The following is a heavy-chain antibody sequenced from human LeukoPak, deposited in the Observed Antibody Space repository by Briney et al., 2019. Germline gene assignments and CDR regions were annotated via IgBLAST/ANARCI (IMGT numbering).Heavy chain of an antibody. CDR3: ARRAGVKEYYFDY. Sequence: GGSLRLSCAASGFTFSSYAMHWVRQAPGKGLEWVAVISYDGSNKYYADSVKGRFAISRDNSKNTLYLQMNSLRAEDTAVYYCARRAGVKEYYFDYWGQGTLVTVSS. CDR1: GFTFSSYA. D-gene: IGHD2-8*01. J-gene: IGHJ4*02. V-gene: IGHV3-30*01. CDR2: ISYDGSNK.